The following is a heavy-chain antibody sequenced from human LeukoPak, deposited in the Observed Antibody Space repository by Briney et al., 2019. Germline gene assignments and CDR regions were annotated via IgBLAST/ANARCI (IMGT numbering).Heavy chain of an antibody. V-gene: IGHV1-2*02. CDR2: INPNSGGT. CDR1: GYTFTGHF. CDR3: ARAADYCGSGSYCLDY. D-gene: IGHD3-10*01. Sequence: GASVKVSCKASGYTFTGHFFHWVRQAPGQGLEWMGWINPNSGGTNCAQKFQGRVAMTRDTSISTAYMELSSLRSDDTAVYYGARAADYCGSGSYCLDYWGQGTLVTVSS. J-gene: IGHJ4*02.